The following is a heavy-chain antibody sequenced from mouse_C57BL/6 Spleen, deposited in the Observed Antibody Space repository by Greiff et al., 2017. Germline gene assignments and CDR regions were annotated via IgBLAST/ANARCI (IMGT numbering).Heavy chain of an antibody. J-gene: IGHJ2*01. CDR1: GYSITSGYY. CDR2: ISYDGSN. CDR3: ARLWDGYFDY. V-gene: IGHV3-6*01. Sequence: ESGPGLVKPSQSLSLTCSVTGYSITSGYYWNWIRQFPGNKLEWMGYISYDGSNNYNPSLKNRISITRDTSKNQFFLKLNSVTTEDTATYYCARLWDGYFDYWGQGTTLTVSS. D-gene: IGHD4-1*01.